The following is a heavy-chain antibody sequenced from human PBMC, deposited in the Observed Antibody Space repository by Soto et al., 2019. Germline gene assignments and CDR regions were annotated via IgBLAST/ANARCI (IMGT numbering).Heavy chain of an antibody. CDR1: GFTFSSYE. CDR2: ISSSGSTI. Sequence: EVQLVESGGGLVQPGGSLRLSCAASGFTFSSYEMNWVRQAPGKGLEWVSYISSSGSTIYYADSVKGRFTISRDNAKNSLYLQMNSLRLEDTALYYCARDGADTYLPDYWGQGTLVTVSS. D-gene: IGHD6-19*01. V-gene: IGHV3-48*03. J-gene: IGHJ4*02. CDR3: ARDGADTYLPDY.